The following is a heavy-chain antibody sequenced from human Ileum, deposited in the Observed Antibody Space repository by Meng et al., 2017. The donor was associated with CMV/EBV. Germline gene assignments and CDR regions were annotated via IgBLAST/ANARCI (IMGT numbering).Heavy chain of an antibody. CDR2: IFYSGTT. V-gene: IGHV4-39*01. D-gene: IGHD5-18*01. Sequence: CTVSGGSISSSTYYWGWIRQSPEKGLEWIGTIFYSGTTQYNPSLKSRVTLFVDTSKNQFSLKLTSVTAADTAVYYCAIIYIYGSFGPSGQGTLVTVSS. J-gene: IGHJ5*02. CDR1: GGSISSSTYY. CDR3: AIIYIYGSFGP.